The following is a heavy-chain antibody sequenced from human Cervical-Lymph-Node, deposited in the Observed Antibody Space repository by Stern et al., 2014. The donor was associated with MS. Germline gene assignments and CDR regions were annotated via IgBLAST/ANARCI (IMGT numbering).Heavy chain of an antibody. Sequence: QVQLQASGPGLVKPSQTLSLTCSVSGDSISGGDPHWSWLRQPPGHGLEWIGSIYCAGTTSYNPSLRSRIAMLVDTSKNHFSLRLSSVTAADTAVYFCARLRHCGGDCYQFDYWGQGSLVAVSS. CDR3: ARLRHCGGDCYQFDY. D-gene: IGHD2-21*01. V-gene: IGHV4-30-4*01. CDR2: IYCAGTT. CDR1: GDSISGGDPH. J-gene: IGHJ4*02.